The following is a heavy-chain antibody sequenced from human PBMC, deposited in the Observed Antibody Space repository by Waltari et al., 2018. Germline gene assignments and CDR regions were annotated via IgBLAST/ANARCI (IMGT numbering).Heavy chain of an antibody. CDR1: GYTFIGYY. V-gene: IGHV1-2*02. Sequence: QVQLVQSGAEVKKPGAPVKVSCKASGYTFIGYYMTWVRQAPGQGLEWMGRINSNTGGTSYPQKFQGRVTMTRDTSISTAYMGRSGLRSDDTALYYCTRGPPPLGSTSPMSGDWGQGTLVTVSS. CDR2: INSNTGGT. J-gene: IGHJ4*02. D-gene: IGHD2-2*01. CDR3: TRGPPPLGSTSPMSGD.